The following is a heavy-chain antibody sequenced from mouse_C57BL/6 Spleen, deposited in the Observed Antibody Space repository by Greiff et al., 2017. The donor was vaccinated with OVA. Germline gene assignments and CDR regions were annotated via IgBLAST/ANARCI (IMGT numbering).Heavy chain of an antibody. J-gene: IGHJ2*01. D-gene: IGHD1-1*01. CDR2: ISYDGSN. V-gene: IGHV3-6*01. CDR3: ARVDYYGSRYFDY. Sequence: EVKLQESGPGLVKPSQSLSLTCSVTGYSITSGYYWNWIRQFPGNKLEWMGYISYDGSNNYNPSLKNRISITRDTSKNQFFLKLNSVTTEDTATYYCARVDYYGSRYFDYWGQGTTLTVSS. CDR1: GYSITSGYY.